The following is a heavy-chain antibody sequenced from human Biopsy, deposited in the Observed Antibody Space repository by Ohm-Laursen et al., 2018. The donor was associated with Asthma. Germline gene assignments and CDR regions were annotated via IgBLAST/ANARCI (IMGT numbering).Heavy chain of an antibody. V-gene: IGHV3-53*01. CDR1: RSTVRRHH. CDR3: ARGDSSGWSHYYFDY. Sequence: LRLYCAASRSTVRRHHMIWVRQAPGKGLEWVSVIYSGGTSDTADSVRSRFTISRDFYKNTLYLQMDSLRAEDTAVYYCARGDSSGWSHYYFDYWGQGTLVTVSS. J-gene: IGHJ4*02. D-gene: IGHD6-19*01. CDR2: IYSGGTS.